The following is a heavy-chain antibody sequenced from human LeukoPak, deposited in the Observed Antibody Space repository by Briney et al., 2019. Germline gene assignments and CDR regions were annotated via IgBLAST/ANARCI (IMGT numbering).Heavy chain of an antibody. CDR3: ARSRLTVTTLLGYYYGMDV. V-gene: IGHV4-31*03. Sequence: SETLSLTCTVSGGSISSGGYYWSWIRQHPGKGLEWIGYIYYSGSTYYNPSLKSRVTISVDTSKNQFSLKLSSVTAADTAVYYCARSRLTVTTLLGYYYGMDVWGQGTTVTVSS. J-gene: IGHJ6*02. D-gene: IGHD4-11*01. CDR1: GGSISSGGYY. CDR2: IYYSGST.